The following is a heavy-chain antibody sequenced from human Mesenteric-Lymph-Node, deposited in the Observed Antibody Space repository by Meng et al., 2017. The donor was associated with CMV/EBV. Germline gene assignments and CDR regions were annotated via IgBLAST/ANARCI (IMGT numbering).Heavy chain of an antibody. CDR1: GGSISSSSYY. Sequence: GSLRLSCTVSGGSISSSSYYWGWIRQPPGKGLEWIGSIYYSGSTYYNPSLKSRVTISVDTSKNQFSLKLSSVTAADTAVYYCARVGGSSWYEYYYYGMDVWGQGTTVTVSS. J-gene: IGHJ6*02. CDR2: IYYSGST. V-gene: IGHV4-39*07. CDR3: ARVGGSSWYEYYYYGMDV. D-gene: IGHD6-13*01.